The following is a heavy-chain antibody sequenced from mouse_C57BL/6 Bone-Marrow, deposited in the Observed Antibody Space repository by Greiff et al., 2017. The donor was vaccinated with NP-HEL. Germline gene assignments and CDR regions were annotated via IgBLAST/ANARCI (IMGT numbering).Heavy chain of an antibody. Sequence: VQVVESGPGLVKPSQSLFLTCSITGFPITSGYYWIWIRQSPGKPLEWMGYITHSGETFYNPSLQSPISITRETSKNQFFLQLNSVTTEDTATYYCAGDYDGYWYFDVWGTGTTVTVSS. CDR2: ITHSGET. V-gene: IGHV12-3*01. CDR3: AGDYDGYWYFDV. J-gene: IGHJ1*03. D-gene: IGHD2-3*01. CDR1: GFPITSGYY.